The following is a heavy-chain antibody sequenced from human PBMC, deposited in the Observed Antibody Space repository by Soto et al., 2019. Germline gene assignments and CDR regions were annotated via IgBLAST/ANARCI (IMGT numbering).Heavy chain of an antibody. J-gene: IGHJ5*02. Sequence: PSETLSLTCTVSGGSISSGGYYWSWIRQHPGKGLEWIGYIYYSGSTYYNPSLKSRVTISVDTSKNQFSLKLSSVTAADTAVYYCARTITMIVYSNWFDPWGQGTRGGVSS. D-gene: IGHD3-22*01. V-gene: IGHV4-31*03. CDR2: IYYSGST. CDR1: GGSISSGGYY. CDR3: ARTITMIVYSNWFDP.